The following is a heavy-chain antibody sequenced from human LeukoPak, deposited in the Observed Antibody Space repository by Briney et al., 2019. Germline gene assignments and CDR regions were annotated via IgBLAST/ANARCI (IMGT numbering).Heavy chain of an antibody. CDR3: AELGITMIGSV. Sequence: PGGSLRLSCAASGYTLSSYETNCVRQAPGKGLEWVTSSSSSGSNLYYAVPVKVRFSISKDNVKMSLYMQMNRPRAEDTAVYYCAELGITMIGSVGGRGRTVTISS. V-gene: IGHV3-48*03. D-gene: IGHD3-10*02. CDR2: SSSSGSNL. J-gene: IGHJ6*03. CDR1: GYTLSSYE.